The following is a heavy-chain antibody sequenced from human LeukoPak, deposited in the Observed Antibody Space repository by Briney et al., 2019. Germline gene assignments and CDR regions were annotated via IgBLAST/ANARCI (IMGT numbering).Heavy chain of an antibody. Sequence: PGGSPRLSCAASGFTFSSYGMHWVRQAPGKGLEWVAVISYDGSNKYYADSVKGRFTISRDNSKNTLYLQMNSLRAEDTAVYYCVNWYSLKRSAYWGQGTLVTVSS. D-gene: IGHD1/OR15-1a*01. V-gene: IGHV3-30*03. CDR3: VNWYSLKRSAY. CDR2: ISYDGSNK. J-gene: IGHJ4*02. CDR1: GFTFSSYG.